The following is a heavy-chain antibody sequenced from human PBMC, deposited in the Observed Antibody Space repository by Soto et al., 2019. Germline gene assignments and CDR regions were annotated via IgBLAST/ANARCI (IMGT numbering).Heavy chain of an antibody. J-gene: IGHJ6*02. V-gene: IGHV4-30-4*01. CDR3: ARGNYYGSGSYYPPRGYYYYGMDV. Sequence: SETLSLTCTVSGGSISSGDYYWSWIRQPPGKGLEWIGYIYYSGSTYYNPSLKSRVTISVDTSKNQFSLKLSSVTAADTAVYYCARGNYYGSGSYYPPRGYYYYGMDVWGQGTTVTVSS. D-gene: IGHD3-10*01. CDR1: GGSISSGDYY. CDR2: IYYSGST.